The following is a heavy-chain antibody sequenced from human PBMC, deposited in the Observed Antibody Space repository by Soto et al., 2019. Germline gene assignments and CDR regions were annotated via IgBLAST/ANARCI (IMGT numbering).Heavy chain of an antibody. V-gene: IGHV3-30*18. CDR1: GFTFSSYG. CDR3: AKGRPRITIFGVVGHYYYGMDV. Sequence: PRLSCAASGFTFSSYGMHWVRQAPGKGLEWVAVISYDGSNKYYADSVKGRFTISRDNSKNTLYLQMNSLRAEDTAVYYCAKGRPRITIFGVVGHYYYGMDVWGQGTTVTVSS. D-gene: IGHD3-3*01. J-gene: IGHJ6*02. CDR2: ISYDGSNK.